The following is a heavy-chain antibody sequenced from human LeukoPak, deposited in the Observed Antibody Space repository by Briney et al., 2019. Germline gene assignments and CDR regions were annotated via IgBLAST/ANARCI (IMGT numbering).Heavy chain of an antibody. J-gene: IGHJ4*02. Sequence: GESLKISCAASGFTFSSYGMHWVRQAPGKGLEWAAVISYDGSNKYYADSVKGRFTISRDNSKNTLYLQMNSLRAEDTAVYYCAKVAGYGDEYYFDYWGQGTLVTVSS. D-gene: IGHD4-17*01. CDR1: GFTFSSYG. V-gene: IGHV3-30*18. CDR2: ISYDGSNK. CDR3: AKVAGYGDEYYFDY.